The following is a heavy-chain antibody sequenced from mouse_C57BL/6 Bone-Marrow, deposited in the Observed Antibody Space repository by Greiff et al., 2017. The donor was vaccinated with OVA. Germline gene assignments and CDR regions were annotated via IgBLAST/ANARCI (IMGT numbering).Heavy chain of an antibody. J-gene: IGHJ4*01. Sequence: QVQLQQPGAELVKPGASVKVSCKASGYTFTSYWMPWVKQRPGQGLEGIGRIHPSDSDTNYNQKFKGKATLTVDKSSSKAYRQVSSLPSKDSAVYYCAIHYGNYVYYARDYWGQGTSVTVSS. CDR3: AIHYGNYVYYARDY. CDR2: IHPSDSDT. D-gene: IGHD2-1*01. V-gene: IGHV1-74*01. CDR1: GYTFTSYW.